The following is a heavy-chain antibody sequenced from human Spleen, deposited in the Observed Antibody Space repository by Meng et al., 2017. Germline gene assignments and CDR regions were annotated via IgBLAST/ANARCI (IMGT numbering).Heavy chain of an antibody. Sequence: ASVKVSCKASGYTFGSYHMYWVRQAPGQGLEWMGTINPRGGSSNYAQKFRGRVTMTSDTSTSTAYMELTSLRSDDTAVYYCARVSLYGSGSYYSLDYWGQGTLVTVSS. J-gene: IGHJ4*02. CDR3: ARVSLYGSGSYYSLDY. CDR2: INPRGGSS. V-gene: IGHV1-46*01. CDR1: GYTFGSYH. D-gene: IGHD3-10*01.